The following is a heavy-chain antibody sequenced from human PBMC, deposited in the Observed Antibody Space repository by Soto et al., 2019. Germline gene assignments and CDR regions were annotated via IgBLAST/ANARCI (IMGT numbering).Heavy chain of an antibody. CDR3: ARDIAVSSWSRPHYGMDV. CDR1: GGTFSSYT. V-gene: IGHV1-69*08. CDR2: IIPILGIA. J-gene: IGHJ6*02. Sequence: QVQLVQSGAEVKKPGSSVKVSCKASGGTFSSYTISWVQQAPGQGLQWMGRIIPILGIANYAQKFQGRVTITADKSPRTAYMELTSLRSEDTAVYYCARDIAVSSWSRPHYGMDVWGQGTTVTVSS. D-gene: IGHD6-13*01.